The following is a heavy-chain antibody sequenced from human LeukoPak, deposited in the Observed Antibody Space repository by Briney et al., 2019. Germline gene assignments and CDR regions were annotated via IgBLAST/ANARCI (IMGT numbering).Heavy chain of an antibody. J-gene: IGHJ4*02. V-gene: IGHV3-23*01. D-gene: IGHD3-22*01. CDR1: GFTVSSNY. Sequence: PGGSLRLSCAASGFTVSSNYMSWVRQAPGKGLEWVSAISGSGGSTYYADSVKGRFTISRDNSMNTLYLQMNSLRAEDTAVYYCAKNSMRIYYDSSGPQDYWGQGTLVTVSS. CDR2: ISGSGGST. CDR3: AKNSMRIYYDSSGPQDY.